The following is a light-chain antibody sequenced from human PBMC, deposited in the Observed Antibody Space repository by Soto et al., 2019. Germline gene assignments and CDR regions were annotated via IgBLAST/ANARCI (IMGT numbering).Light chain of an antibody. J-gene: IGLJ1*01. CDR1: RSNIGAGYD. Sequence: QAVVTQPPSVSGAPGQRVTISCTGSRSNIGAGYDVQWYQQLPGTAPKLLIYGNNNRPSGVPDRFSGSKSGTSASLAITGLQAEDEADYYCQSYDSTLSARYVFGTGTKLTVL. CDR2: GNN. V-gene: IGLV1-40*01. CDR3: QSYDSTLSARYV.